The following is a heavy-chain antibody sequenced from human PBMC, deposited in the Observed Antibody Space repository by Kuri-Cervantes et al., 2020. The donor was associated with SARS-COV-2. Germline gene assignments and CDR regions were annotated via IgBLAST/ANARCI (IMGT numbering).Heavy chain of an antibody. Sequence: SVKVSCKASGGTSTNYAITWLRQAPGQGFEWMGRIIPMYDATDFAQKFQGRVTINADESTRTAYMELSSLSSEDTAVYYCARVDSTLVMSFDYYYLDCWGQGTLVTVSS. V-gene: IGHV1-69*13. CDR3: ARVDSTLVMSFDYYYLDC. D-gene: IGHD5-12*01. CDR2: IIPMYDAT. CDR1: GGTSTNYA. J-gene: IGHJ4*02.